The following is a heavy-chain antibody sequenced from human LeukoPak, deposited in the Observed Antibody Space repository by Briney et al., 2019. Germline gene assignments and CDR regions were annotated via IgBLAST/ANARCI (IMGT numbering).Heavy chain of an antibody. CDR3: ARAVVRGVIRRIFFDY. Sequence: SETLSLTCTVSGGSISSYYWSWIRQPAGKGLEWIGRIYTSGSTNYNPSLKSRVSISVDTSKNQFSLKLSSVTAADTAVYYCARAVVRGVIRRIFFDYWGQGTLVTVSS. CDR1: GGSISSYY. D-gene: IGHD3-10*01. CDR2: IYTSGST. J-gene: IGHJ4*02. V-gene: IGHV4-4*07.